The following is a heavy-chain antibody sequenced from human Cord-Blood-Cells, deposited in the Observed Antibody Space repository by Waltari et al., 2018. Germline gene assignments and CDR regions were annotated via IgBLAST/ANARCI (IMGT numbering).Heavy chain of an antibody. J-gene: IGHJ3*02. CDR2: TYYMSKWYN. V-gene: IGHV6-1*01. D-gene: IGHD1-1*01. CDR1: GDSVSSNSAA. CDR3: ARDKTGTDAFDI. Sequence: QVQLQPSGPGLVKPSQTLSLTSAISGDSVSSNSAAWTWIGQSPSRGLEWLGRTYYMSKWYNDYAVSVKSRITINPDTSKNPVSLQLNSVTPEDTAVYYCARDKTGTDAFDIWGQGTMVTVSS.